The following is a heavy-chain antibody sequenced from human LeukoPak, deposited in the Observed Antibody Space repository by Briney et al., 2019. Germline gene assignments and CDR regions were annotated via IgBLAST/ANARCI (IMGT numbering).Heavy chain of an antibody. V-gene: IGHV3-23*01. Sequence: PGGSLRLSCAASGFTFSSYAMYWVRQAPGMGLEWVSAISDGGGSAYYADSVKGRFTISRDNSKNTLYLQMNSLRADDTAVYYCAKEGDCSGGSCYSPPFDYWGQGTLVTVSS. CDR2: ISDGGGSA. D-gene: IGHD2-15*01. CDR1: GFTFSSYA. J-gene: IGHJ4*02. CDR3: AKEGDCSGGSCYSPPFDY.